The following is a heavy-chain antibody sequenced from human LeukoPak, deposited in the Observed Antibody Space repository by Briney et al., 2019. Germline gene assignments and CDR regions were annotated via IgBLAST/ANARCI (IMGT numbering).Heavy chain of an antibody. CDR2: MNPNSGST. CDR3: TRGSSGRRDN. V-gene: IGHV1-8*01. CDR1: GYTFTSCD. Sequence: ASVKVSCKASGYTFTSCDINWVRQATGQGLEWMGWMNPNSGSTGYGQSFQGRITMTRDISIGTAYMELSNLTPEDTAIYYCTRGSSGRRDNWGQGTLVTVSA. J-gene: IGHJ4*02. D-gene: IGHD6-19*01.